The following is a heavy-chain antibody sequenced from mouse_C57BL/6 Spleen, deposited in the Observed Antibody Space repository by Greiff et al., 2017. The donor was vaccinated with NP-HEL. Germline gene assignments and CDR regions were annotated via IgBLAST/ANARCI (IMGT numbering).Heavy chain of an antibody. Sequence: EVKLVESGGGLVKPGGSLKLSCAASGFTFSDYGMHWVRQAPEKGLEWVAYISSGSSTINYADTVKGRVNISRDTAKNTLFLQMTGLRSEDTAMYYCASSNYDAMDYWGQGTSVTVSS. CDR3: ASSNYDAMDY. J-gene: IGHJ4*01. V-gene: IGHV5-17*01. D-gene: IGHD2-5*01. CDR1: GFTFSDYG. CDR2: ISSGSSTI.